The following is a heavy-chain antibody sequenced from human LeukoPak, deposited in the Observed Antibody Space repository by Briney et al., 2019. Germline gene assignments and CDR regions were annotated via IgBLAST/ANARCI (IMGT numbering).Heavy chain of an antibody. Sequence: SETLSLTCTVSGGSISSYYWSWIRQPPGKGLEWIGYIYYSGSTNYNPSLKSRVTISVDTSKNQFSLKLSSVPAADTAVYYCAREGDSDWFDPWGQGTLVSVSS. V-gene: IGHV4-59*01. CDR2: IYYSGST. CDR3: AREGDSDWFDP. J-gene: IGHJ5*02. D-gene: IGHD3-16*01. CDR1: GGSISSYY.